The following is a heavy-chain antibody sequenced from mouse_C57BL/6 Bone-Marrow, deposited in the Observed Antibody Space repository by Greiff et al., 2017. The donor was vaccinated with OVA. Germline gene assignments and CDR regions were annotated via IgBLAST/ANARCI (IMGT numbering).Heavy chain of an antibody. CDR2: ISPCYGDA. Sequence: QVQLQQSGPELVRPGVSVKISCKGSGYTFTGSSMHWVKQRPGKGLEWIGRISPCYGDASYNRKFKDKATLTVDKSSSTAYMQLGRLTSEDSAVYYGAGVGLRRETYAMDYWGQGTSVTVSA. CDR1: GYTFTGSS. V-gene: IGHV1-67*01. D-gene: IGHD2-4*01. CDR3: AGVGLRRETYAMDY. J-gene: IGHJ4*01.